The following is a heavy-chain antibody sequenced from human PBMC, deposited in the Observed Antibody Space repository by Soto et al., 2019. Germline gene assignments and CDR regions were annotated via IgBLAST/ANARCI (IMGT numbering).Heavy chain of an antibody. Sequence: ASVKVSCKASGGTFSSYAISWVRQAPGQGLEWMGGIIPIFGTANYAQKFQGRVTITADESTSTAYMELSSLRSEDTAVYYCARGVAEGRYGGDAFDIWGQGTMVTVSS. J-gene: IGHJ3*02. V-gene: IGHV1-69*13. D-gene: IGHD3-10*01. CDR3: ARGVAEGRYGGDAFDI. CDR1: GGTFSSYA. CDR2: IIPIFGTA.